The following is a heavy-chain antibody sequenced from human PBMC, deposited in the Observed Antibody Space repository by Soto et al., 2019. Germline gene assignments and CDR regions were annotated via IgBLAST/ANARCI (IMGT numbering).Heavy chain of an antibody. CDR3: ARGTAMVTAYYYYYYMDV. CDR2: IRSKANSYAT. V-gene: IGHV3-73*01. CDR1: GFTFSGSA. D-gene: IGHD5-18*01. J-gene: IGHJ6*03. Sequence: GGSLRLSCAASGFTFSGSAMHWVRQASGKGLEWVGRIRSKANSYATAYAASVKGRFTISRDDSKNTAYLQMNSLKTADTAVYYCARGTAMVTAYYYYYYMDVWGKGTTVTVSS.